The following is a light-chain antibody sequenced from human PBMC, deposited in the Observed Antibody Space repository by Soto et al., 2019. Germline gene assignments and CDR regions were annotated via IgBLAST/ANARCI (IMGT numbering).Light chain of an antibody. V-gene: IGKV2-30*01. CDR1: QSPVSSDGKTY. CDR2: KVS. CDR3: LQGSRWPYT. Sequence: DIVMTQSALSLPVTLGQPATISCRASQSPVSSDGKTYLNWFQQRPGQTPRLLIYKVSNRDSGVPYRFSGSGSGTEFTLKISSVEAEDVAVYYCLQGSRWPYTFGQGTKLEI. J-gene: IGKJ2*01.